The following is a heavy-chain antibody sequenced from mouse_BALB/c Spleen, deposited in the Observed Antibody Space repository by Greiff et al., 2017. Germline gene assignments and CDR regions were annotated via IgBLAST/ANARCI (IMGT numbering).Heavy chain of an antibody. J-gene: IGHJ3*01. V-gene: IGHV5-15*02. CDR3: ARDDGYNGFAY. CDR1: GFTFSDYG. CDR2: ISNLAYSI. D-gene: IGHD1-2*01. Sequence: EVQRVESGGGLVQPGGSRKLSCAASGFTFSDYGMAWVRQAPGKGPEWVAFISNLAYSIYYADTVTGRFTISRENAKNTLYLEMSSLRSEDTAMYYCARDDGYNGFAYWGQGTLVTVSA.